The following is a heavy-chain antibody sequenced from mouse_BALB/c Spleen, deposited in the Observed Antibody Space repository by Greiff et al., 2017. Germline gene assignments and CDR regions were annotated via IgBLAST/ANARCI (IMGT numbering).Heavy chain of an antibody. D-gene: IGHD2-1*01. CDR3: ASPLYFYAMDY. CDR2: INPYNDGT. J-gene: IGHJ4*01. CDR1: GYTFTSYV. Sequence: QLVESGPELVKPGASVKMSCKASGYTFTSYVMHWVKQKPGQGLERIGYINPYNDGTKYNEKFKGKATLTSDKSSSTAYMELSSLTSEDSAVYYCASPLYFYAMDYWGQGTSVTVSS. V-gene: IGHV1-14*01.